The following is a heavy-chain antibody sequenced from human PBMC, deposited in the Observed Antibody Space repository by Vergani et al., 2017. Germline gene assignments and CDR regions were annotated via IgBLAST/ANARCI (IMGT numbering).Heavy chain of an antibody. CDR1: GFSLSTSGMR. V-gene: IGHV2-70*04. Sequence: QVTLKESGPALVKPPQTLTLTCTFSGFSLSTSGMRVSWIRQPPGKALEWLARIDWDDDKFYSTSLKTRLTISKDTSKNQVVLTMTNMDPVDTATYYCARIPDYNYGMDVWGQGTTVTVSS. CDR2: IDWDDDK. CDR3: ARIPDYNYGMDV. J-gene: IGHJ6*02.